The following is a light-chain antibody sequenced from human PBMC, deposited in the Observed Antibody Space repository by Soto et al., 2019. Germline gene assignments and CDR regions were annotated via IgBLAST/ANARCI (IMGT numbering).Light chain of an antibody. Sequence: QLVLTQPPSVSGAPGQIVTISCTGSSSNIGAGSDVHWYQQSPGRVPKLLVYGNKHRPSGVPDRFSASKSGTSASLAITGLPADDEADYYCQSYDNNLRGVLFGGGTQLTVL. J-gene: IGLJ2*01. CDR2: GNK. CDR1: SSNIGAGSD. CDR3: QSYDNNLRGVL. V-gene: IGLV1-40*01.